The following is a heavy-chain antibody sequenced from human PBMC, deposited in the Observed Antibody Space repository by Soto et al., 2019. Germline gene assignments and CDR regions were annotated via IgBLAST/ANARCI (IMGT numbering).Heavy chain of an antibody. CDR2: INHSGST. Sequence: SETLSLTCAVYGGSFSGYYWSWIRQPPGRGLEWIGEINHSGSTNYNPSLKSRVTISVDTSKNQFSLKLSSVTAADTAVYYCARHLSFRLQGYCYYGMDVWGQGTTVTVSS. V-gene: IGHV4-34*01. J-gene: IGHJ6*02. CDR1: GGSFSGYY. D-gene: IGHD4-4*01. CDR3: ARHLSFRLQGYCYYGMDV.